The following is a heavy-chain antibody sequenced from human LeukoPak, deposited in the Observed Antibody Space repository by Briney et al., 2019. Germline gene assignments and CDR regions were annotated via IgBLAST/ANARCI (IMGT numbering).Heavy chain of an antibody. CDR1: GGSFSGYY. V-gene: IGHV4-34*01. Sequence: SETLSLTCAVYGGSFSGYYWSWIRQPPGKGLEWIGEINHSGSTNYNPSLKSRVTISVDTSKNQFSLKLSSVTAANTAVYYCARPTIALLAFDIWGQGTMVTVSS. D-gene: IGHD5-24*01. CDR3: ARPTIALLAFDI. J-gene: IGHJ3*02. CDR2: INHSGST.